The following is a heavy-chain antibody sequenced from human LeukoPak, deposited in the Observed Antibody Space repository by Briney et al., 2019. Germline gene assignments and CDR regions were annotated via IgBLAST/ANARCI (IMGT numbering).Heavy chain of an antibody. CDR3: SRSGAGRDYLDS. V-gene: IGHV3-49*04. CDR2: IRSRAYGGTP. J-gene: IGHJ4*02. CDR1: GFTFSSYG. D-gene: IGHD3-10*01. Sequence: PGGTLRLSCAASGFTFSSYGMSWVRQAPGKGLERVGFIRSRAYGGTPEYAASVKGRLIISRDDSKSFAYLQMNSLNTEDTAVYYCSRSGAGRDYLDSWGQGTLITVSS.